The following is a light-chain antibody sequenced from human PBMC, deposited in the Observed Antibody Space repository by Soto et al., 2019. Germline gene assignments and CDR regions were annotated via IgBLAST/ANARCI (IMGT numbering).Light chain of an antibody. Sequence: EIVLTQSPGTLSLSPGERATLSCRASQSVSSSYLAWYQQKPGQAPRLLMFDASRRATGIPARLNGSGSGTDFTLTISSLEPEDFAVYYCQQRSDWPWTFGQGTKVDIK. CDR2: DAS. J-gene: IGKJ1*01. CDR1: QSVSSSY. CDR3: QQRSDWPWT. V-gene: IGKV3D-20*02.